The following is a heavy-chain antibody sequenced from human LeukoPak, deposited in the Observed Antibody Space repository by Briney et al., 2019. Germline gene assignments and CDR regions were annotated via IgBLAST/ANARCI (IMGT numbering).Heavy chain of an antibody. CDR1: GYTFTGYY. V-gene: IGHV1-2*02. D-gene: IGHD6-6*01. J-gene: IGHJ4*02. CDR2: INPDSGAT. CDR3: AKDRIISSSDFDY. Sequence: ASVKVSCKASGYTFTGYYLHWVRQAPGQGLEWMGWINPDSGATNYAQKFQGRVTMTRDTSVSTAYMELSRLRSDGTAVYYCAKDRIISSSDFDYWGQGTLVTVSS.